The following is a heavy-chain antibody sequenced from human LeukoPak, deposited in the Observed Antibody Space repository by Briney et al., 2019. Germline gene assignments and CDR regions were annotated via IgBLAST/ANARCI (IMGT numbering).Heavy chain of an antibody. D-gene: IGHD7-27*01. CDR3: VRTPPNWGFDY. CDR1: GYAFTTHD. Sequence: ASVKVSCKASGYAFTTHDINWVRQATGQGLEWLGWMSPNSGDTGYAQKFQGRVTMTSDSSISTAYMELSSLRSEDTAIYYCVRTPPNWGFDYWGQGTLVTVSS. CDR2: MSPNSGDT. V-gene: IGHV1-8*01. J-gene: IGHJ4*02.